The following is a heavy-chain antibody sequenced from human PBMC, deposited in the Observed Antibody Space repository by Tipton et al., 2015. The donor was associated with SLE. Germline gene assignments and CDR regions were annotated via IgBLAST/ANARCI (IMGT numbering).Heavy chain of an antibody. CDR1: GGSISSYY. CDR3: ARVDGSGSYSWCDP. V-gene: IGHV4-59*01. J-gene: IGHJ5*02. CDR2: IYYSGST. Sequence: LSLTCTVSGGSISSYYWSWIRQPPGKGLEWIGYIYYSGSTHYNPSLKSRVTISVDTSKNQFSLKLSSVTAADTAVYYCARVDGSGSYSWCDPGGQGTLVTVSS. D-gene: IGHD3-10*01.